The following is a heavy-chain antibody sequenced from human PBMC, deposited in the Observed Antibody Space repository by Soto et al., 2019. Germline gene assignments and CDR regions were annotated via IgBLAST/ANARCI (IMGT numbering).Heavy chain of an antibody. CDR3: ARLNSGLYQSFDS. Sequence: QVQLEASGPGLVKPSQTLSLTCSVSGGSIRSGGYFWTWIRQHPGKGLEYIGHIYSSGSTYYIPPXXXRXXMSLDTSKNQFSLNLTSVTAADTALYFCARLNSGLYQSFDSWGQGALVTVSS. CDR1: GGSIRSGGYF. J-gene: IGHJ4*02. CDR2: IYSSGST. V-gene: IGHV4-31*03. D-gene: IGHD2-8*01.